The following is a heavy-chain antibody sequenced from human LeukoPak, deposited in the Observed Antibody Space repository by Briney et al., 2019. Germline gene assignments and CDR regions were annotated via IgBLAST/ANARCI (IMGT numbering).Heavy chain of an antibody. V-gene: IGHV3-30-3*01. CDR2: ISYDGSNK. CDR3: ARDPRPFYDSSGYCSY. D-gene: IGHD3-22*01. Sequence: PGGSLRLSCAASGFTFSSYAMHWVRQAPGKGLEWVAVISYDGSNKYYADSVKGRFTISRDNSKNTLYLQMNRLRAEDTAVYYCARDPRPFYDSSGYCSYWGQGTLVTVSS. CDR1: GFTFSSYA. J-gene: IGHJ4*02.